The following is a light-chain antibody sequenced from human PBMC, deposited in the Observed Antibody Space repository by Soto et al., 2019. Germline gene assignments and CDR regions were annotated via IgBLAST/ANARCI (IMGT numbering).Light chain of an antibody. Sequence: EIVMTQAPLSLPVTPGEPASISCRSSQSLLHTDGYNYLAWYLQKPGHSPQLLIYLASNRASGVPDRISGSGSGTDFTLKISRVEAEDVGVYYCMQVLQTPTFGGGTKLEIK. J-gene: IGKJ4*01. V-gene: IGKV2-28*01. CDR2: LAS. CDR3: MQVLQTPT. CDR1: QSLLHTDGYNY.